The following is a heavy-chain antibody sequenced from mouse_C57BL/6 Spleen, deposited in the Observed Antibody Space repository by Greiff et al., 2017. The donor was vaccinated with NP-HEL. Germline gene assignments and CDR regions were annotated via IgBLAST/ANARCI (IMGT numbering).Heavy chain of an antibody. Sequence: EVHLVESGGGLVKPGGSLKLSCAASGFTFSDYGMHWVRQAPEKGLEWVAYISSGSSTIYYADTVKGRFTISRDNAKNTLFLQMTSLRSEDTAMYYCARDGNYVDYAMDYWVKEPQSPSPQ. J-gene: IGHJ4*01. CDR2: ISSGSSTI. D-gene: IGHD2-1*01. CDR3: ARDGNYVDYAMDY. V-gene: IGHV5-17*01. CDR1: GFTFSDYG.